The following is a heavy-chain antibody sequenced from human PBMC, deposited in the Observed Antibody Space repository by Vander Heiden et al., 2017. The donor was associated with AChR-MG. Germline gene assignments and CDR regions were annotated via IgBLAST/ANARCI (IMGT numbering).Heavy chain of an antibody. D-gene: IGHD3-16*02. CDR2: INHSGST. V-gene: IGHV4-34*01. CDR3: ARGYGKIYDYVWGSYRQRGSFDP. Sequence: QVQLQQWGAGLLKPSETLSLPCDVYGGSFSGYYWSWIRQPPGKGLEWIGEINHSGSTNYNPSLKSRVTISVDTSKNQFSLKLSSVTAADTAVYYCARGYGKIYDYVWGSYRQRGSFDPWGQGTLVTVSS. CDR1: GGSFSGYY. J-gene: IGHJ5*02.